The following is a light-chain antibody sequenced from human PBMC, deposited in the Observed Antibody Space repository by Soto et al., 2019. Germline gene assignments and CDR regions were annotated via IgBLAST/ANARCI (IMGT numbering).Light chain of an antibody. V-gene: IGKV1-5*03. CDR3: QHYNSYSEA. J-gene: IGKJ1*01. Sequence: DIQMTQSPSSLSASVGYRVTITCQASQNINNYLNWYQQKPGKAPKLLIYKASTLKSGVPSRFSGSGSGTEFTLTISSLQPDDFATYYCQHYNSYSEAFGQGTKVDIK. CDR1: QNINNY. CDR2: KAS.